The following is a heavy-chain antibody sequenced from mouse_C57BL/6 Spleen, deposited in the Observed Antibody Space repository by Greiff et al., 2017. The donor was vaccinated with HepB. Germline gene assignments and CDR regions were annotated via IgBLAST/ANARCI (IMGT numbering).Heavy chain of an antibody. J-gene: IGHJ2*01. CDR3: AREGYDYGEGY. Sequence: VQLQQPGAELVKPGASVKLSCKASGYTFTSYWMHWVKQRPGQGLEWIGMIHPNSGSTNYNEKFKSKATLTVDKSSSTAYMQLSSLTSEDSSVYYCAREGYDYGEGYWGQGTTLTVSS. CDR1: GYTFTSYW. D-gene: IGHD2-4*01. CDR2: IHPNSGST. V-gene: IGHV1-64*01.